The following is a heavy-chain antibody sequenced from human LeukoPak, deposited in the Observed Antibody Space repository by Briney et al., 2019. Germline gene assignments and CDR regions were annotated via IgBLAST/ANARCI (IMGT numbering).Heavy chain of an antibody. CDR1: GGTFSSYA. Sequence: ASVKVSCKASGGTFSSYAISWVRQAPRQGLEWMGGIIPIFGTANYAQKFQGRVTITADESTSTAYMELSSLRSEDTAVYYCASPENYYYDSSFDYWGQGTLVTVSS. CDR3: ASPENYYYDSSFDY. CDR2: IIPIFGTA. J-gene: IGHJ4*02. V-gene: IGHV1-69*01. D-gene: IGHD3-22*01.